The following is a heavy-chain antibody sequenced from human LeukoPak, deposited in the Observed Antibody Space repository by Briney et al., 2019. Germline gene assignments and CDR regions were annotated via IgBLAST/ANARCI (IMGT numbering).Heavy chain of an antibody. CDR3: ARVPLGDFWSGSGYYYYGMDV. Sequence: SETLSLTCTVSGGSVSSGSYYWSWIRQPPGKGLEWIGYIYYSGSTNYNPSLKSRVTISVDTSKNQFSLKLSSVTAADTAVYYCARVPLGDFWSGSGYYYYGMDVWGQGTTVTVSS. D-gene: IGHD3-3*01. CDR1: GGSVSSGSYY. V-gene: IGHV4-61*01. J-gene: IGHJ6*02. CDR2: IYYSGST.